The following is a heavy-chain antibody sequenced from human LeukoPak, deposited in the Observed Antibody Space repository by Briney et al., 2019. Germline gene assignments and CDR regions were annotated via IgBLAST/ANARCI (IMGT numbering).Heavy chain of an antibody. CDR3: AKGGAYYDFCLGS. Sequence: GGSLRLSCASSGFTFSDYAMTWVRQAPGKGLEWVSSISGITGRTYYADSVKGRFTISRDNSKNTLYLQMNSQRAGDTAIYYCAKGGAYYDFCLGSWGQGTLVTVSS. V-gene: IGHV3-23*01. D-gene: IGHD3-3*01. J-gene: IGHJ4*02. CDR1: GFTFSDYA. CDR2: ISGITGRT.